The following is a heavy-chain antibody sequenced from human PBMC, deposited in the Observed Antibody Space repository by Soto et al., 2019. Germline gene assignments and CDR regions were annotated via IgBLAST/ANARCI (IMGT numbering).Heavy chain of an antibody. J-gene: IGHJ4*02. D-gene: IGHD3-10*01. CDR1: GFTFSSYG. V-gene: IGHV3-33*01. Sequence: QVQLVESGGGVVQPGRSLRLSCAASGFTFSSYGMHWVRQAPGKGLEWVAVIWYDGSNKYYADSVKGRFTISRDNSKNTLYLQMTSLRDEDTAVYYCARATPFTMPTAPFDYWGQGTLVTVSS. CDR3: ARATPFTMPTAPFDY. CDR2: IWYDGSNK.